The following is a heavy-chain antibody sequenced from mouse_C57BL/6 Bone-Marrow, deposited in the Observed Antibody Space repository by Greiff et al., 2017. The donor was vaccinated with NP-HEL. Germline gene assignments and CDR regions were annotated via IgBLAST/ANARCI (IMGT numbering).Heavy chain of an antibody. CDR3: ARRFATVEGYYFDY. J-gene: IGHJ2*01. Sequence: QVQLQQSGAELVRPGASVKLSCKASGYTFTDYYINWVKQRPGQGLEWIARIYPGSGNTYYNEKFKGKATLTAEKSSSTAYMQLSSLTSEDSAVYFCARRFATVEGYYFDYWGQGTTLTVSS. CDR1: GYTFTDYY. D-gene: IGHD1-1*01. V-gene: IGHV1-76*01. CDR2: IYPGSGNT.